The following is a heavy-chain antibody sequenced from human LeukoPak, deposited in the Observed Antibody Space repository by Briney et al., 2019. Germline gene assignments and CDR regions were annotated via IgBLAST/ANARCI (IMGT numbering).Heavy chain of an antibody. Sequence: SETQSLTCTVSGGSIRSSNYYWGWIRQPPGKGLEYVGSIYYTGSAYYNPSLQSRVTISVDTSRNQFSLKVSSVTAADTAVYYCARLGAAGNYMRPFDCWGQGNLVTVSS. CDR1: GGSIRSSNYY. CDR2: IYYTGSA. CDR3: ARLGAAGNYMRPFDC. J-gene: IGHJ4*02. V-gene: IGHV4-39*01. D-gene: IGHD1-26*01.